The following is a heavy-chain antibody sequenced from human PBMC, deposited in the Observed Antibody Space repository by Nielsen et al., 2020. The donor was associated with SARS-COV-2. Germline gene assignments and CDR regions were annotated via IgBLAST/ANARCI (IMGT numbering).Heavy chain of an antibody. Sequence: GESLKISCAASGFTFSSYAMSWVRQAPGKGLEWVSAISGSGGSTYYADSVKGRFTISRDNAKNSLYLQMNSLRAEDTAVYYCARDHPYCSSTSCFGGSFDYWGQGTLVTVSS. D-gene: IGHD2-2*01. V-gene: IGHV3-23*01. CDR3: ARDHPYCSSTSCFGGSFDY. CDR1: GFTFSSYA. J-gene: IGHJ4*02. CDR2: ISGSGGST.